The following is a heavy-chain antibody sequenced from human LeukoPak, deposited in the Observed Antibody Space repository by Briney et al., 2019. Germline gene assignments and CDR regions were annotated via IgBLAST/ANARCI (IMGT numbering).Heavy chain of an antibody. V-gene: IGHV1-3*01. CDR1: GYTFTSYA. Sequence: ASVKVSCKASGYTFTSYAMHWVRQAPGQRLEWMGWINAGNGNTKYSQKFQGRVTITRDTSASTAYMELSSLRSEDTAVYYCARDRVAAATPRRNWFDPWGQGTLVTVSS. CDR2: INAGNGNT. J-gene: IGHJ5*02. D-gene: IGHD2-15*01. CDR3: ARDRVAAATPRRNWFDP.